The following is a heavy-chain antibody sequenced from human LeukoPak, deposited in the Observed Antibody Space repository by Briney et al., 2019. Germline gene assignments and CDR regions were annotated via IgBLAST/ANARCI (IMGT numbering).Heavy chain of an antibody. J-gene: IGHJ5*02. CDR2: ISYDGSNK. CDR1: GFTFSSYA. Sequence: GGSLRLSCAASGFTFSSYAMHWVRQAPGKGLEWVAVISYDGSNKYYADSVKGRFTISRDNSKNTLYLQMNSLRAEDTAVYYCARGRGIAAARDNWFDPWGQGTLVTVSS. D-gene: IGHD6-13*01. V-gene: IGHV3-30-3*01. CDR3: ARGRGIAAARDNWFDP.